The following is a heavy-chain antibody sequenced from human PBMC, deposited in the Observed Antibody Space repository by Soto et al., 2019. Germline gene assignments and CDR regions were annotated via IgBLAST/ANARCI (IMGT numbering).Heavy chain of an antibody. CDR2: IRRAAPGATT. Sequence: PGGSLRLSCTASGFTFGDYALSWFRQAPGKGLEWVGFIRRAAPGATTLYAESVKGRFVISRDDSKSIAYLQMNSLKIEDTALYYCSREGGDYDFWSVYSDYWGQGTLVTVSS. CDR1: GFTFGDYA. D-gene: IGHD3-3*01. V-gene: IGHV3-49*03. J-gene: IGHJ4*02. CDR3: SREGGDYDFWSVYSDY.